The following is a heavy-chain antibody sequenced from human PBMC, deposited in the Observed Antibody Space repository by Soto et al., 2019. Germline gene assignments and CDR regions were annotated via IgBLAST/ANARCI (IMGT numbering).Heavy chain of an antibody. CDR3: ARDSLTGNYFDP. D-gene: IGHD1-7*01. CDR1: GGSISSGGYS. V-gene: IGHV4-30-2*01. J-gene: IGHJ5*02. Sequence: QVQLQESGPGLVKPSQTLSLTCAVSGGSISSGGYSWNWIRQPPGEGLEWIGYIYHSGSTYYNPSLKSRVTISIDKSKNQFSLKLSSVSAADTAVYYCARDSLTGNYFDPWGQGTLVTVSS. CDR2: IYHSGST.